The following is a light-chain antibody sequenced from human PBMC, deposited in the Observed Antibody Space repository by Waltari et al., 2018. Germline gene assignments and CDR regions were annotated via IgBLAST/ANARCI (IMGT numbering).Light chain of an antibody. Sequence: QSALAQPASVSGSPGQSIAISCTGTSRDIGNYNYVSWYQQHPGKAPKHILYEVSDRPSGVSRRFSGSKSGNKATLTISGLQADDEADYYCSSYTNRATLRVFGTGTKVTVL. J-gene: IGLJ1*01. CDR3: SSYTNRATLRV. CDR2: EVS. V-gene: IGLV2-14*01. CDR1: SRDIGNYNY.